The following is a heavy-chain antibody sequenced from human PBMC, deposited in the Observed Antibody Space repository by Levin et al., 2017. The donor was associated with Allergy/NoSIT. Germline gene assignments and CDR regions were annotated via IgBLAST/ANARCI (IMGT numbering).Heavy chain of an antibody. V-gene: IGHV3-30*18. CDR2: ISYDGSNK. D-gene: IGHD1-26*01. J-gene: IGHJ4*02. CDR3: AKGQNPSWATGPLFDY. CDR1: GFTFSSYG. Sequence: GESLKISCAASGFTFSSYGMHWVRQAPGKGLEWVAVISYDGSNKYYADSVKGRFTISRDNSKNTLYLQMNSLRAEDTAVYYCAKGQNPSWATGPLFDYWGQGTLVTVSS.